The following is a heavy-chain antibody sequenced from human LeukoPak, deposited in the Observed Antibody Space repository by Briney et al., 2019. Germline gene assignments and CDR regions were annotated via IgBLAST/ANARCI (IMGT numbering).Heavy chain of an antibody. CDR3: ARSSGYDFWSGHNWFDP. J-gene: IGHJ5*02. V-gene: IGHV1-46*01. D-gene: IGHD3-3*01. Sequence: SSVKVSCKASGYTFTSYYMHWVRQAAGQGLEWMGIVNPSGGSTSYVQKFQGRVTMTRDTSTSTVYTELSSLRSEDTAVYYCARSSGYDFWSGHNWFDPWGQGTLVTVSS. CDR1: GYTFTSYY. CDR2: VNPSGGST.